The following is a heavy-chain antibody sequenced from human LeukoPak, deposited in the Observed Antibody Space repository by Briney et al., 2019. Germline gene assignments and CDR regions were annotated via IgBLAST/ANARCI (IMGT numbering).Heavy chain of an antibody. CDR3: ARDRYFDSTGYFGAPTFDS. J-gene: IGHJ4*02. CDR1: GFTFNSYG. CDR2: ISGSGSST. D-gene: IGHD3-22*01. Sequence: GGSLRLSCAALASGFTFNSYGLTWVRQAPGKGLEWVSYISGSGSSTYYADSVKDRFTIIRDSSKNTLYLQMNSLRAEDTAVYYCARDRYFDSTGYFGAPTFDSWGQGTLVTVSS. V-gene: IGHV3-23*01.